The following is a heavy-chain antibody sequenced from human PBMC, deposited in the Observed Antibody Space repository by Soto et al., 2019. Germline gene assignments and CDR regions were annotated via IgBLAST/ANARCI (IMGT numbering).Heavy chain of an antibody. CDR1: GGTFSSYA. V-gene: IGHV1-69*13. J-gene: IGHJ4*02. D-gene: IGHD6-6*01. Sequence: SVKVSCKASGGTFSSYAISWVRQAPGQGLEWMGGIIPIFGTANYAQKLQGRVTITADESTSTAYMELSSLRSEDTAVYYCARVVALAARPDYWGQGTLVTVSS. CDR3: ARVVALAARPDY. CDR2: IIPIFGTA.